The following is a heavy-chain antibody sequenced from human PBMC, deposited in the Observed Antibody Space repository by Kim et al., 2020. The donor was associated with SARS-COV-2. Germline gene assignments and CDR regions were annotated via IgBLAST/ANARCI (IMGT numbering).Heavy chain of an antibody. J-gene: IGHJ5*02. CDR3: ARDRLVAGTGQNWFDP. V-gene: IGHV7-4-1*02. D-gene: IGHD6-19*01. CDR1: GYTFTSYT. CDR2: INTNTGNP. Sequence: ASVKVSCKASGYTFTSYTMNWVRQAPGQGLEWMGWINTNTGNPTYAQGFTGRFVYSLDTSVSTAYLQINSLKAEDTAVYYCARDRLVAGTGQNWFDPWGQGTLVTVSS.